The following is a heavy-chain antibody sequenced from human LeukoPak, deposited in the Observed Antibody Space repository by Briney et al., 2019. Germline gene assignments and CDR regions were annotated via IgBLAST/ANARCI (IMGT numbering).Heavy chain of an antibody. CDR2: VGTDEKTI. CDR1: GFTFTGHS. D-gene: IGHD1-26*01. Sequence: PGRSLRLSCVAPGFTFTGHSMHWVRQAPGKGLGWVGVVGTDEKTIFYADSLQGRFTISRDNSKNTLYLQMNSLRDEDTAVYYCARERQMGATPFDYWGQGSLVTVSS. J-gene: IGHJ4*02. V-gene: IGHV3-30*04. CDR3: ARERQMGATPFDY.